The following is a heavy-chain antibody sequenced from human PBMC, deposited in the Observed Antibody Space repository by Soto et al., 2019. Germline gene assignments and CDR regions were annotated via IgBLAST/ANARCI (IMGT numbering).Heavy chain of an antibody. Sequence: QVQLVQSGAEVKKPGASVKVSCKASGYTFTSYGISWVRQAPGQGLEWMGWISANNGNTKYAQNFQGRVTMPTDTSTSTAYMELRRRRSDDTAVYYCARAYSPGLFDPWGQGTLVTVSS. CDR2: ISANNGNT. CDR3: ARAYSPGLFDP. V-gene: IGHV1-18*01. CDR1: GYTFTSYG. J-gene: IGHJ5*02. D-gene: IGHD2-15*01.